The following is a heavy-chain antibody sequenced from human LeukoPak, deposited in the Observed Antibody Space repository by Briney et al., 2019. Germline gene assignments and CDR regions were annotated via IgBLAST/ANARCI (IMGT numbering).Heavy chain of an antibody. Sequence: GGSLRLSCAASGFTFSSYAMSWVRQAPGKGLEWVSSISGSGGSTYYADSVKGRFTISRDNSKNTLYLQMNSLRAEDTAVYYCASYDSSGYYSGLIDYWGQGTLVTVSS. CDR2: ISGSGGST. CDR1: GFTFSSYA. V-gene: IGHV3-23*01. CDR3: ASYDSSGYYSGLIDY. J-gene: IGHJ4*02. D-gene: IGHD3-22*01.